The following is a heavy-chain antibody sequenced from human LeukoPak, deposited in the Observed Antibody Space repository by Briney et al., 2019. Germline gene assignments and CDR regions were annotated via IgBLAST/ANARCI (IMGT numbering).Heavy chain of an antibody. J-gene: IGHJ5*02. Sequence: SVKVSCKASGGTFSSYAISWVRQAPGQGLEWMGRIIPILGIANYAQKFQGRVTITADKSTSTAYMELSSLRSGDTAVYYCARDHRTMIVWDNWFDPWGQGTLVTVSS. D-gene: IGHD3-22*01. CDR2: IIPILGIA. V-gene: IGHV1-69*04. CDR1: GGTFSSYA. CDR3: ARDHRTMIVWDNWFDP.